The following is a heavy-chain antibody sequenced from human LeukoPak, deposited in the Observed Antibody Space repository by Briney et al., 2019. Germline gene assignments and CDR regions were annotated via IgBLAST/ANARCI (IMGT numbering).Heavy chain of an antibody. Sequence: GGSLRLSCAASGFTFSSYAMHWVRQAPGKGLEWVAVISYDGSNKYYADSVKGRFTISRDNSKNTLYLQMNSLRAEDTAVYYCARGRYGDCWGRKRDTTYYMDVWGKGTTVTVSS. CDR2: ISYDGSNK. CDR3: ARGRYGDCWGRKRDTTYYMDV. J-gene: IGHJ6*03. CDR1: GFTFSSYA. V-gene: IGHV3-30*04. D-gene: IGHD2-21*02.